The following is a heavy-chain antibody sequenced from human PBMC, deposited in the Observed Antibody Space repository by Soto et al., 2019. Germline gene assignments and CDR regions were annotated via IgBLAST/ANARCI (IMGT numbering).Heavy chain of an antibody. Sequence: QPGGSLRLSCAASGFTFSSYAMHWVRQAPGKGLEWVAVISSDGSNKYYADSVKGRFTISRDNSKNTLYLQMNSLRAEDTAVYYCARGDSSGYYYGIDYWGQGTLVTVSS. V-gene: IGHV3-30-3*01. CDR3: ARGDSSGYYYGIDY. J-gene: IGHJ4*02. CDR2: ISSDGSNK. CDR1: GFTFSSYA. D-gene: IGHD3-22*01.